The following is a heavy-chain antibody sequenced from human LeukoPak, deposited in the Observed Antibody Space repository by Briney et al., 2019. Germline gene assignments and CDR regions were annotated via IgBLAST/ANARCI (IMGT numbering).Heavy chain of an antibody. Sequence: LVASVKVSCKTSGYTFSGYYMHWVRQAPGQGLEWMGWINPNSGGTYYPPKFQGRVTMTEDTSTDTAYMELSSLRSEDTAVYYCATPYGSGRVGAFDIWGQGTMVTVSS. D-gene: IGHD3-10*01. CDR2: INPNSGGT. V-gene: IGHV1-2*02. CDR3: ATPYGSGRVGAFDI. J-gene: IGHJ3*02. CDR1: GYTFSGYY.